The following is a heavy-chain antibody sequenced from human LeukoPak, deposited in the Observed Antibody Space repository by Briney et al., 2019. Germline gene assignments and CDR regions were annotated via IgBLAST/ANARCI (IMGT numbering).Heavy chain of an antibody. V-gene: IGHV4-30-4*01. CDR1: GGSISSGDYY. CDR3: ARGRYSGYDWYSGVGFDY. J-gene: IGHJ4*02. D-gene: IGHD5-12*01. CDR2: IYYSGST. Sequence: PSQTLSLACTVSGGSISSGDYYWSWIRHPPGEGLEWIGYIYYSGSTYYNPSLKSRVTISVDTSKNQFSLKLSSVTAADTAVYYCARGRYSGYDWYSGVGFDYWGQGTLVTVSS.